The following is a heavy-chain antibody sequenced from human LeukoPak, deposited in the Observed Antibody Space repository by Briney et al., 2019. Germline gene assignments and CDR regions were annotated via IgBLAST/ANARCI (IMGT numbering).Heavy chain of an antibody. D-gene: IGHD3-3*01. V-gene: IGHV3-11*01. J-gene: IGHJ6*02. CDR1: GFTFSDYY. CDR2: ISSGSTI. Sequence: KPGGSLRLSCAASGFTFSDYYMSWIRQAPGKGLEWVSYISSGSTIYYADSVKGRFTISRDNAKNSLYLQMNSLRAEDTAVYYCARDVAYYDFWSGYYSNYYYGMDVWGQGTTVTVSS. CDR3: ARDVAYYDFWSGYYSNYYYGMDV.